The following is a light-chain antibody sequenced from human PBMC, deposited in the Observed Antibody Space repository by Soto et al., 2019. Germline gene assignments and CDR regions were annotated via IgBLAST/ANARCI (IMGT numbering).Light chain of an antibody. V-gene: IGKV3-15*01. CDR3: QKDNYWART. Sequence: EIVMTQSPATLSVSPGERATLSCRASQSVSSYLAWYQQKPGQAPRLLIYGASASATGIPARFSGSGSGTEFTLSSRRRQSHDCADYHCQKDNYWARTFGGGTKVEIK. CDR1: QSVSSY. CDR2: GAS. J-gene: IGKJ4*01.